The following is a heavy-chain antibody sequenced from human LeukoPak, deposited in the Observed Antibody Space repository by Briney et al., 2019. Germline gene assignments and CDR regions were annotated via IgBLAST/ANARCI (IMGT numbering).Heavy chain of an antibody. V-gene: IGHV3-53*01. CDR3: ARSFGWPGSWSYSVDHYFDY. CDR2: IYSGGST. CDR1: GGSFSGYY. Sequence: ETLSLTCAVYGGSFSGYYWSWVRQAPGKGLEWVSVIYSGGSTYYADSVKGRFTISRDNSKNTLYLQMNSLRAEDTAVYYCARSFGWPGSWSYSVDHYFDYWGQGTLVTVSS. J-gene: IGHJ4*02. D-gene: IGHD2-21*01.